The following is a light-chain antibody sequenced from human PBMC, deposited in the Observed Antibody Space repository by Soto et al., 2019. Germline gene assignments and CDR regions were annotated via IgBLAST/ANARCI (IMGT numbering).Light chain of an antibody. CDR3: MQALQTPPYT. J-gene: IGKJ2*01. CDR1: QSLLHSNGYNY. V-gene: IGKV2-28*01. Sequence: IVMTQSPLSLPVTPGEPASISCRSSQSLLHSNGYNYLDWYLQKPGQSPQLLISLASYRASVVPDRFSGSGSGTDFTLKISRVEADDVVLYYCMQALQTPPYTFGQGTKLEIK. CDR2: LAS.